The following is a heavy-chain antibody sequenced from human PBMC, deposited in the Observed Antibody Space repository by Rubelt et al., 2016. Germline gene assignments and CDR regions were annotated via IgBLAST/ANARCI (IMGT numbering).Heavy chain of an antibody. CDR2: ISAYNGNT. CDR3: ARRDGYNWDDAFDI. D-gene: IGHD5-24*01. Sequence: QVQLVQSGAEVKKPGASVKVSCKASGYTFTSYGISWVRQAPGQGLEWMGWISAYNGNTNYAQKRQGRGTMTTGTSTSTAYMELRSLRSDDTAVYYCARRDGYNWDDAFDIWGQGTMVTVSS. V-gene: IGHV1-18*01. CDR1: GYTFTSYG. J-gene: IGHJ3*02.